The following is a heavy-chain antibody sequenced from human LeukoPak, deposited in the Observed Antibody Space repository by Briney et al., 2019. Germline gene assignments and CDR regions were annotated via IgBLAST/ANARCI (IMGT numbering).Heavy chain of an antibody. CDR3: AKGITRIVVVVDY. D-gene: IGHD3-22*01. CDR1: GFTFSSYS. Sequence: PGGSLRLSCAASGFTFSSYSMNWVRQAPGKGLERVSYISSSSSTIYYADSVKGRFTISRDNAKNSLYLQMNSLRAEDTAVYYCAKGITRIVVVVDYWGQGTLVTISS. J-gene: IGHJ4*02. V-gene: IGHV3-48*01. CDR2: ISSSSSTI.